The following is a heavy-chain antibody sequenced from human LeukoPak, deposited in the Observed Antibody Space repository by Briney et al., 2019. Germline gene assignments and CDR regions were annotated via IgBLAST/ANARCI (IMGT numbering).Heavy chain of an antibody. Sequence: SETLSLTCTLSGVSICSVNYYWSWIRQPAGKGLEGIECIYVSASTNYNPSLKSRVTISVDTSKNQFSLKLSSVTAADTAVYYCAREADTNPGYCSSTSCYSFDYWGQGTLVTVSS. V-gene: IGHV4-61*02. D-gene: IGHD2-2*01. CDR2: IYVSAST. CDR1: GVSICSVNYY. CDR3: AREADTNPGYCSSTSCYSFDY. J-gene: IGHJ4*02.